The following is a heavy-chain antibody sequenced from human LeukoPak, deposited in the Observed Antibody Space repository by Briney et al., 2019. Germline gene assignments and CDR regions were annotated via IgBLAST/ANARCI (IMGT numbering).Heavy chain of an antibody. CDR3: ARAPRDTNSWYYFDY. CDR2: IYYSGDT. CDR1: GGSISSGDYY. D-gene: IGHD5-18*01. V-gene: IGHV4-31*02. J-gene: IGHJ4*02. Sequence: SLTCTVSGGSISSGDYYWSWIRQHPGTGLEWIGYIYYSGDTYYNPSLKSRVTISVDTSKNQFSLKLSSVTAADTAVYYCARAPRDTNSWYYFDYWGQGTLVSVSS.